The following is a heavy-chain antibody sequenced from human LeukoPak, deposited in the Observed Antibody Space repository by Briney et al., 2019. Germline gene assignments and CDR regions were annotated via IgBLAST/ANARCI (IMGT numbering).Heavy chain of an antibody. CDR1: GFTFTGHY. Sequence: ASVKVSCKASGFTFTGHYIHWVRQAPGQGLEWIGYISPDSEFTSSPQKFQGRVTMTRDTSMSTAYMELSSLTSDDTAMYYCVREGNEVLTKSFDHWGQGALVTVSS. CDR3: VREGNEVLTKSFDH. J-gene: IGHJ4*02. V-gene: IGHV1-2*02. CDR2: ISPDSEFT. D-gene: IGHD4-23*01.